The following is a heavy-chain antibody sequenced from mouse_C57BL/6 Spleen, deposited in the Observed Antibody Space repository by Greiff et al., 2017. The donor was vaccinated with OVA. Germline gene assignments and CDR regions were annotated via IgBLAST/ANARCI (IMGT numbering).Heavy chain of an antibody. J-gene: IGHJ1*03. V-gene: IGHV1-81*01. Sequence: VQLQQSGAELARPGASVKLSCKASGYTFTSYGISWVKQRTGQGLEWIGEIYPRSGNTYYNEKFKGKATLTAVKSSSTAYIELRSLTSEDSAVYFCAREAHYYGSSYRYFDVWGTGTTVTVSS. D-gene: IGHD1-1*01. CDR2: IYPRSGNT. CDR1: GYTFTSYG. CDR3: AREAHYYGSSYRYFDV.